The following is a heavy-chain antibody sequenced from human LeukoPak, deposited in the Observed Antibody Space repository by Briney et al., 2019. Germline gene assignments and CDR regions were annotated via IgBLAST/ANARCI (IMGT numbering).Heavy chain of an antibody. D-gene: IGHD5-12*01. Sequence: GGSLRLSCAPSGFIVSSNYMGWGRQAPGKGLEWVSVIYGGGSTYYADSVKGRFTISRDNSKNTLYLQMNSLRAEDTALYYCARISGYSGYGWDYWGQGTLVTVSS. V-gene: IGHV3-66*01. CDR2: IYGGGST. J-gene: IGHJ4*02. CDR1: GFIVSSNY. CDR3: ARISGYSGYGWDY.